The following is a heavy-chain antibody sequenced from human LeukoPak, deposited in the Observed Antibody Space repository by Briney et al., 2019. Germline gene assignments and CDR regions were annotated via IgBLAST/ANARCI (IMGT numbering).Heavy chain of an antibody. J-gene: IGHJ4*02. D-gene: IGHD6-6*01. V-gene: IGHV1-2*02. CDR1: GYAFTGDY. Sequence: ASVKVSCKASGYAFTGDYMRWGRQAPGQGLEWMGWINPNSGGTNYAQKFQGRVTMTRDTSISTAYMELSRLRSDDTAVYYCARRKQLVTDYWGQGTLVTVSS. CDR3: ARRKQLVTDY. CDR2: INPNSGGT.